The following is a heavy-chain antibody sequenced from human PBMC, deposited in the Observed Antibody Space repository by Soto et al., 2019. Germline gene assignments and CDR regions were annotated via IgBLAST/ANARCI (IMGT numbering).Heavy chain of an antibody. V-gene: IGHV2-5*02. CDR2: IYWDDDK. D-gene: IGHD1-1*01. J-gene: IGHJ4*02. Sequence: QITLKESGPTRVKPTQTLTLTCIFSGFSLSTSGVGVGWIRQPPGKALEWLAVIYWDDDKRYSPSPKSRLTITKDTYKNQVALTMSNMDPLDTATYYWAHRAVHQGNWNGGYFDSWGQGTLVTVSS. CDR3: AHRAVHQGNWNGGYFDS. CDR1: GFSLSTSGVG.